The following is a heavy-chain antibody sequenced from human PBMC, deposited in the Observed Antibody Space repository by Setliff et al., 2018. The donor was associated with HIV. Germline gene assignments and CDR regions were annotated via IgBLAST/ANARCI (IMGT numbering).Heavy chain of an antibody. J-gene: IGHJ4*02. CDR3: ARGTRYNFWNIYYIPHEDFDY. D-gene: IGHD3-3*01. Sequence: ASVMVSCKASGYTFTSYAMNWVRQAPGQGLEWMGWINTNTGNPTYAQGFTGRFVFSLDTSVSTAYLQISSLKAEDTAVYYCARGTRYNFWNIYYIPHEDFDYWGQGTLVTVSS. V-gene: IGHV7-4-1*02. CDR1: GYTFTSYA. CDR2: INTNTGNP.